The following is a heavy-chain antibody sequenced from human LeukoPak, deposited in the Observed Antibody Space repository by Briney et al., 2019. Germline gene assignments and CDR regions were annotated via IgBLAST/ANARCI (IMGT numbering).Heavy chain of an antibody. CDR2: ISGSGGST. V-gene: IGHV3-23*01. D-gene: IGHD5-12*01. Sequence: TGGSLRLSCAASGFTFSGYAMSWVRQAPGKGLEWVSAISGSGGSTYYADSVKGRFTISRDNSKNTLYLQMSSLRAEDTAVYYCALALSGEGYYYYYYGMDVWGQGTTVTVSS. J-gene: IGHJ6*02. CDR3: ALALSGEGYYYYYYGMDV. CDR1: GFTFSGYA.